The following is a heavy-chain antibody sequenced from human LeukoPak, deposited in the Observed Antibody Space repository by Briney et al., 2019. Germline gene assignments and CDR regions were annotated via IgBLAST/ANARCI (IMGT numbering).Heavy chain of an antibody. CDR1: GFTFSSYA. Sequence: GGSLRLSCAASGFTFSSYAMHWVRQAPGKGLEWVAVISYDGSNKYYADSVKGRFTISRDNSKNTLYLRMNSLRAEDTAVYYCARAANYYYGMDVWGQGTTVTVSS. CDR3: ARAANYYYGMDV. V-gene: IGHV3-30-3*01. CDR2: ISYDGSNK. J-gene: IGHJ6*02.